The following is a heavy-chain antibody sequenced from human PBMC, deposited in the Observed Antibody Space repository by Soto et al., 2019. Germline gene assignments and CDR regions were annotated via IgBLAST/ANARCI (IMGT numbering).Heavy chain of an antibody. Sequence: LSLTCAVSGGSISSGGYSWSWIRQPPGKGLEWIGYIYHSGSTYYNPSLKSRVTISVDRSKNQFSLKLSSVTAADTAVYYCAREYCSGGSCLFDYWGQGTLVTVSS. J-gene: IGHJ4*02. CDR1: GGSISSGGYS. CDR3: AREYCSGGSCLFDY. D-gene: IGHD2-15*01. CDR2: IYHSGST. V-gene: IGHV4-30-2*01.